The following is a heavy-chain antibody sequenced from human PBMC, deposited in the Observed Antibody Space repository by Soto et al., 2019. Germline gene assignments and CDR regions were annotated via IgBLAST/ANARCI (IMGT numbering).Heavy chain of an antibody. CDR2: ISNDGITK. J-gene: IGHJ6*02. V-gene: IGHV3-30*03. CDR3: AVGYCSSTSCYAPRLYYYGMDV. D-gene: IGHD2-2*01. Sequence: GGSLRLSCAASGFPFSTFAMHWVRQAPGKGLEWVAVISNDGITKYYADSVKGRFTISRDNSNNTLYLEMNSLRAEDTAVYYCAVGYCSSTSCYAPRLYYYGMDVWGQGTTVTVSS. CDR1: GFPFSTFA.